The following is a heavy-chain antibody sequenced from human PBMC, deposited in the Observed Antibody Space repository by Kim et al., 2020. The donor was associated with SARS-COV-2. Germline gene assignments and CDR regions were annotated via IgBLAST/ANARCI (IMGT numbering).Heavy chain of an antibody. J-gene: IGHJ4*02. CDR2: IYYSGST. CDR1: GGSISSSSYY. D-gene: IGHD3-10*01. V-gene: IGHV4-39*01. CDR3: ASPYYYGSCTLDV. Sequence: SETLSLTCTVSGGSISSSSYYWGWIRQPPGKGLEWIGSIYYSGSTYYNPSLKSRVTISVDTSKNQFSLKLSSVTAADTAVYYCASPYYYGSCTLDVWGQGTLVTVSS.